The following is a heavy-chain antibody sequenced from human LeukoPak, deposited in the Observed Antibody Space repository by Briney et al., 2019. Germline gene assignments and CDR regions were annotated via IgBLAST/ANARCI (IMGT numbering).Heavy chain of an antibody. CDR2: IYYSGST. CDR3: ARGPPMTTVTTYYYYYMDV. D-gene: IGHD4-11*01. V-gene: IGHV4-59*01. Sequence: SETLSLTCTVSGGSISSYYWSWIRQPPGKGLEWIGYIYYSGSTNYNPSLKSRVTISVDTSKNQFSLKLSSVTAADTAVYYCARGPPMTTVTTYYYYYMDVGGKGTTVTVSS. J-gene: IGHJ6*03. CDR1: GGSISSYY.